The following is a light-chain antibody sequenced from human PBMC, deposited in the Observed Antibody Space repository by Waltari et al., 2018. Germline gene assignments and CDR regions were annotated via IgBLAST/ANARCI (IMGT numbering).Light chain of an antibody. J-gene: IGKJ1*01. CDR2: AAS. Sequence: DIQMTQSPSSLSASVGDRVTTTCRASQSISSYLNWYQQKPGKAPKLLIYAASSLQSGVPSRFSGSGSGTDFTLTISSLQPEDFATYYCQQSYSTLWTFGQGTKVEIK. CDR3: QQSYSTLWT. V-gene: IGKV1-39*01. CDR1: QSISSY.